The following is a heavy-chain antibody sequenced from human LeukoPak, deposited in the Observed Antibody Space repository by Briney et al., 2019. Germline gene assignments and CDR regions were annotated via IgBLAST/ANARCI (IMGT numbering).Heavy chain of an antibody. CDR1: GGSFSGYY. CDR3: ARGGGYSYGVGSYMNY. J-gene: IGHJ4*02. CDR2: INHSGST. D-gene: IGHD5-18*01. Sequence: SGTLSLTCAVYGGSFSGYYWSWIRQPPGKGLEWIGEINHSGSTNYNPSLKSRVTISVDTSKNQFSLKLSSVTAADTAVYYCARGGGYSYGVGSYMNYWGQGTLVTVSS. V-gene: IGHV4-34*01.